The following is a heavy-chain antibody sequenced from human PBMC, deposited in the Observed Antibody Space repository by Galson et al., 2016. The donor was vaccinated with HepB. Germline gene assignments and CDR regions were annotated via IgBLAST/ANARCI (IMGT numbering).Heavy chain of an antibody. CDR3: AKDLRGG. D-gene: IGHD3-16*01. Sequence: SVKVSCKVPGDTFSEYAITWVRQAPGQGLEWMGGIIPRFRKPNYAQKFQGRVTITADDSTTTVYLDLNSPTSDDTAVYYCAKDLRGGWGQGTLVTVSS. J-gene: IGHJ4*02. CDR2: IIPRFRKP. V-gene: IGHV1-69*13. CDR1: GDTFSEYA.